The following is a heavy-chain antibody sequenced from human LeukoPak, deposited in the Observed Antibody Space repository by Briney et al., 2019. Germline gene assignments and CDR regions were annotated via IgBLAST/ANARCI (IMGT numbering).Heavy chain of an antibody. Sequence: PSETLSPTCAVSGGSISSSNWWSWVRQPPGKGLEWIGEIYHSGSTNYNPSLKSRVTISVDKSKNQFSLKLSSVTAADTAVYYCASLSLLGYCSSTSCYAGGRPIDYWGQGTLVTVSS. CDR1: GGSISSSNW. CDR2: IYHSGST. CDR3: ASLSLLGYCSSTSCYAGGRPIDY. V-gene: IGHV4-4*02. J-gene: IGHJ4*02. D-gene: IGHD2-2*01.